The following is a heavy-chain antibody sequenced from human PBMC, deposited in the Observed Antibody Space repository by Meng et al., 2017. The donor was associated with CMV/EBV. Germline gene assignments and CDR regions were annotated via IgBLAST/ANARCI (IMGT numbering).Heavy chain of an antibody. CDR3: AREGYSGGLDY. CDR2: ISSSSSCI. J-gene: IGHJ4*02. CDR1: GFTVSSNY. D-gene: IGHD6-13*01. V-gene: IGHV3-21*01. Sequence: GGSLRLSCAASGFTVSSNYMSWVRQAPGKGLEWVSSISSSSSCIYYADSVKGRFTISRDNAKNSLYLQMNSLRAEDTAVYYCAREGYSGGLDYWGQGTLVTVSS.